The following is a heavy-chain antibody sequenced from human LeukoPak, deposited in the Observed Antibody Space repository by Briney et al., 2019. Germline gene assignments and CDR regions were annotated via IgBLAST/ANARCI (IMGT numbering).Heavy chain of an antibody. D-gene: IGHD3-22*01. CDR1: GASISTGDYY. V-gene: IGHV4-31*11. CDR2: IYYSGST. CDR3: ASSTSWDSSGYYSEAEYFQH. J-gene: IGHJ1*01. Sequence: SETLSLTCAVSGASISTGDYYWSWIRQPPWRGLEWIGYIYYSGSTYYNPSLKSRVTISVDMSKNQFSLKLSSVTAADTAVYYCASSTSWDSSGYYSEAEYFQHWGQGTLVTVSS.